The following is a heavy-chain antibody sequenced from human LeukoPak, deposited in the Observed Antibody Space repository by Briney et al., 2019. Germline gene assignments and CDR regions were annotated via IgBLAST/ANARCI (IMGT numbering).Heavy chain of an antibody. CDR3: AKCVDTATIAY. CDR1: GFTFCSYS. Sequence: PGGTLRLSCAASGFTFCSYSMNWVPQVPGMGLECVTSISSSGSFIYYADSVKGRFTISRDNAKNSLYLQMSSLRAEDTAVYYCAKCVDTATIAYWGQGTLVTVSS. CDR2: ISSSGSFI. J-gene: IGHJ4*02. V-gene: IGHV3-21*01. D-gene: IGHD5-18*01.